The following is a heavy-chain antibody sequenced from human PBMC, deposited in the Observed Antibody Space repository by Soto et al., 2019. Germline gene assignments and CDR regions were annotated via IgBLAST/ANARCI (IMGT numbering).Heavy chain of an antibody. J-gene: IGHJ4*02. D-gene: IGHD3-3*01. V-gene: IGHV1-24*01. Sequence: ASVKVSCKVSGYTLTELSMHWVRQAPGKGLEWMGGFDPEDGETIYAQKFQGRVTMTEDTSTDTAYMELSSLRSEDTAVYYCATDSLRITIFGVAEYYFDYWGQGTLVTVSS. CDR1: GYTLTELS. CDR3: ATDSLRITIFGVAEYYFDY. CDR2: FDPEDGET.